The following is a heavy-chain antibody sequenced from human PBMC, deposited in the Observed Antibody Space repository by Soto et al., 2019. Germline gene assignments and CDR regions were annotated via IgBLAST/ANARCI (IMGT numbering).Heavy chain of an antibody. Sequence: PSETLSLPFTVPGGPNSSGDYYWSWIRQPPGKGLEWIGYIYYSGSTYYNPSLKSRVTISVDTSKNQFSLKLSSVTAADTAVYYCARAQGSGFLVSWGQGTLVTVSS. CDR1: GGPNSSGDYY. CDR3: ARAQGSGFLVS. CDR2: IYYSGST. V-gene: IGHV4-30-4*01. J-gene: IGHJ4*02. D-gene: IGHD3-10*01.